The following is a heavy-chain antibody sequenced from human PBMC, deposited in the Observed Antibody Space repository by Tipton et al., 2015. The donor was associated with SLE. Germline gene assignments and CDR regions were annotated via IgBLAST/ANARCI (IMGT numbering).Heavy chain of an antibody. Sequence: TLSLTCAVSGYSISSGYYWGWIRPPPGKGLEWIGSIYHSGSTYYNPSLKSRVTISVDTSKNQFSLKLSSVTAADTAVYYCARGWLQPSGAFDIWGQGTMVTVSS. V-gene: IGHV4-38-2*01. CDR2: IYHSGST. D-gene: IGHD5-24*01. CDR1: GYSISSGYY. CDR3: ARGWLQPSGAFDI. J-gene: IGHJ3*02.